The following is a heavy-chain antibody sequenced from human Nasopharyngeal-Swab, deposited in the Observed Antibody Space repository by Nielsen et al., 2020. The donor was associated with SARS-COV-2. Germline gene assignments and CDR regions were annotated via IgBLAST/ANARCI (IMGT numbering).Heavy chain of an antibody. CDR3: ATAPSFGEFYPKNNWFDP. CDR2: FDPEDGET. Sequence: ASVKVSCKVSGYTLTELSMHWVRQDPGKGLEWMGGFDPEDGETIYAQKFLGRVTMTEDTSTDTAYMELSSLRSEDTAVYYCATAPSFGEFYPKNNWFDPLGQGTLVTVSS. V-gene: IGHV1-24*01. J-gene: IGHJ5*02. D-gene: IGHD3-10*01. CDR1: GYTLTELS.